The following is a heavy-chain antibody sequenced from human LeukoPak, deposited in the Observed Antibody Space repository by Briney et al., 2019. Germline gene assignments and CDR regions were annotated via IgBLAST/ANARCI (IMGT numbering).Heavy chain of an antibody. J-gene: IGHJ4*02. CDR2: IKQGGSEK. V-gene: IGHV3-7*02. Sequence: GGSLRLSCSASGFTFNNYWMNWVRQAPGKGLEWVAMIKQGGSEKYYVDFVKGRFTISRDNAKNSLYLQMNSLRAEDTAVYYSVAGKEKWGQGTLVTVSS. CDR3: VAGKEK. CDR1: GFTFNNYW. D-gene: IGHD6-19*01.